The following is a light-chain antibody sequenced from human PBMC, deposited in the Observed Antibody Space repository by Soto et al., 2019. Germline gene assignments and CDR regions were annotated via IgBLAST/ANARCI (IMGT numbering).Light chain of an antibody. CDR2: TAS. J-gene: IGKJ2*01. CDR1: QSVSSAY. V-gene: IGKV3-20*01. Sequence: EIVLTQSPGTLSLSPGERATLSCRASQSVSSAYLAWYQQKPGQAPRLLTHTASNRATGIPDRFSGSGSGTDFTITISRLESEDFAVYYCQHYGGSPTFGQGTKLEIK. CDR3: QHYGGSPT.